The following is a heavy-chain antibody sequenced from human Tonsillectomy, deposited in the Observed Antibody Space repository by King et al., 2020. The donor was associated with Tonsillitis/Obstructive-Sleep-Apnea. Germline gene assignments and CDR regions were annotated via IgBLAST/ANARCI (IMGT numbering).Heavy chain of an antibody. D-gene: IGHD4-11*01. V-gene: IGHV3-74*01. CDR3: ATDYRNCYIYWYFDR. J-gene: IGHJ2*01. CDR2: INSDGSST. Sequence: VQLVESGGGLVQPGGSLRLSCAASGFTFSSYWMHWVRQAPGKGLVWVSRINSDGSSTNYADSVKGRFTISRDNAKNTLYLQMNSLRAEDTAVYYCATDYRNCYIYWYFDRWGRGTLVTVSS. CDR1: GFTFSSYW.